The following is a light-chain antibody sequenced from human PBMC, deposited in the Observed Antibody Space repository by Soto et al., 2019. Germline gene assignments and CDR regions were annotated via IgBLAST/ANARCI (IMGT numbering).Light chain of an antibody. V-gene: IGLV2-14*01. CDR2: DVS. Sequence: QSVLTQPASVSGSPGQSITISCTGTSSDVGGYNYVSWYQQHPGKAPKLMIYDVSNRPSGVSNRFSGSKSGNTASLTISGLQAADEADYYCRSYTSTSTRVFGTGTKVTVL. CDR3: RSYTSTSTRV. CDR1: SSDVGGYNY. J-gene: IGLJ1*01.